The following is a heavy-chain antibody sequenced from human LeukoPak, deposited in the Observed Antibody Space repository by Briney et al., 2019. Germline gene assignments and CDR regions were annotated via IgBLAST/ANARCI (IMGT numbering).Heavy chain of an antibody. J-gene: IGHJ4*02. V-gene: IGHV5-51*01. CDR3: ARVDYYDRSGYFDY. Sequence: GESLKISCEGSGYSFSNNWLGWVRQMPGKGLEWKGIIYPGDSDTRYSPSFQGQVTISADKSISTAYLQWSSLKASDTAMYYCARVDYYDRSGYFDYWGQGTQVTVSS. CDR2: IYPGDSDT. D-gene: IGHD3-22*01. CDR1: GYSFSNNW.